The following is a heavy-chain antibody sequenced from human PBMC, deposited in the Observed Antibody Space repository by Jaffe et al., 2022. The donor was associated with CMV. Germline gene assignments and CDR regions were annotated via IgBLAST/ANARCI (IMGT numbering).Heavy chain of an antibody. Sequence: QVQLVQSGAEVKKPGASVKVSCKASGYTFTSYGISWVRQAPGQGLEWMGWISAYNGNTNYAQKLQGRVTMTTDTSTSTAYMELRSLRSDDTAVYYCARAPGGSYYDSSGYYYGDYWGQGTLVTVSS. CDR2: ISAYNGNT. D-gene: IGHD3-22*01. V-gene: IGHV1-18*04. CDR3: ARAPGGSYYDSSGYYYGDY. CDR1: GYTFTSYG. J-gene: IGHJ4*02.